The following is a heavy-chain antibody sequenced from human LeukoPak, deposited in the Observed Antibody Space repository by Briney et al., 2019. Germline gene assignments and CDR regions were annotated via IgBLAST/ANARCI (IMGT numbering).Heavy chain of an antibody. J-gene: IGHJ5*02. CDR2: INTNTGNP. Sequence: GASVKVSCKASGYTFTSYAMNWVRQAPGQGLEWMGWINTNTGNPTYAQGFTGRFVFSLDTSVSTAYLQISSLKAEDTAVYYCARDVLLWFGEFKNWFDPWGQGTLVTVSS. CDR1: GYTFTSYA. V-gene: IGHV7-4-1*02. CDR3: ARDVLLWFGEFKNWFDP. D-gene: IGHD3-10*01.